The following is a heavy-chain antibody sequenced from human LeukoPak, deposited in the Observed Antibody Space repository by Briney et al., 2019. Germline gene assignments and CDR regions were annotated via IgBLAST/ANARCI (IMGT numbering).Heavy chain of an antibody. V-gene: IGHV1-69*01. CDR3: ARGVVAAHPVEWFDP. CDR2: IIPIFGTA. Sequence: GASVKVSCKASGGTFSSYAISWVRQAPGQGLEWMGGIIPIFGTANYAQKFQGRVTLTADESTSTAYMELSSLRSEDTAVYYCARGVVAAHPVEWFDPWGQGTLVTVSS. J-gene: IGHJ5*02. D-gene: IGHD6-6*01. CDR1: GGTFSSYA.